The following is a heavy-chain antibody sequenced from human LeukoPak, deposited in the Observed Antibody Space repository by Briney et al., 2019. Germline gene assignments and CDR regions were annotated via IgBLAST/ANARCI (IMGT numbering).Heavy chain of an antibody. Sequence: SETLSLTCTVSGGSISSGDYYWSWIRQPPGKGLEWIGYIYYSGSTYYNPSLKSRVTISVDTSKNQFSLKLSSVTAADTAVYYCARGGHTYHYDSSGYYSFDYWGQGTLVTVSS. D-gene: IGHD3-22*01. J-gene: IGHJ4*02. CDR1: GGSISSGDYY. CDR2: IYYSGST. V-gene: IGHV4-30-4*02. CDR3: ARGGHTYHYDSSGYYSFDY.